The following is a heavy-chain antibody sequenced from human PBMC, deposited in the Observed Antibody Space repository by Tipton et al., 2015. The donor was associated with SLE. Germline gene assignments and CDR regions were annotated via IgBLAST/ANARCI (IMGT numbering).Heavy chain of an antibody. D-gene: IGHD6-19*01. CDR2: IYTSGST. Sequence: TLSLTCTVSGDSISSYYWSWIRQPAGKGLEWIGRIYTSGSTNYNPSLKSRVTMSVDTSKNQFSLKLSSVTAADTAVYYCARVTAVAGSFDYWGQGTLVTVSS. J-gene: IGHJ4*02. CDR1: GDSISSYY. CDR3: ARVTAVAGSFDY. V-gene: IGHV4-4*07.